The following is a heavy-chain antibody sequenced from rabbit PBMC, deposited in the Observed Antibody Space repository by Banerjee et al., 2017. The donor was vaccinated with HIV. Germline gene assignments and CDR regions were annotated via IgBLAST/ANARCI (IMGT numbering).Heavy chain of an antibody. V-gene: IGHV1S45*01. J-gene: IGHJ4*01. CDR2: IHAASGGST. Sequence: QEQLVESGGGLVTLGGSLKLSCKAPGIDFSSYGISWVRQAPGKGLEWIGCIHAASGGSTYYASWAKGRFTISKTSSTTVTLQMTSLTAADTATYFCAREGSSSGHAGDLWGPGTLVTVS. CDR1: GIDFSSYG. CDR3: AREGSSSGHAGDL. D-gene: IGHD1-1*01.